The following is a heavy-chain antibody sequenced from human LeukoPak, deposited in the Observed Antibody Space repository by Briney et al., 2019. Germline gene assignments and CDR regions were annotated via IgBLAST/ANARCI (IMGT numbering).Heavy chain of an antibody. D-gene: IGHD6-19*01. CDR1: GGSISSYY. J-gene: IGHJ6*02. V-gene: IGHV4-4*07. CDR2: IYTSGST. CDR3: AGPVAGPDYYYYYGMDV. Sequence: PSETLSLTCTVSGGSISSYYWSWIRQPAGKGLEWIGRIYTSGSTNCNPSLKSRVTMSVDTSKNQFSLKLSSVTAADTAVYYCAGPVAGPDYYYYYGMDVWGQGTTVTVSS.